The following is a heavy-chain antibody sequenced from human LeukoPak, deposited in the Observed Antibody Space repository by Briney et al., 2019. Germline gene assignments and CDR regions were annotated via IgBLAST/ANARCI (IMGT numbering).Heavy chain of an antibody. CDR3: ARGLDIVVVPAAILADY. J-gene: IGHJ4*02. CDR1: GFTFSSYW. CDR2: IKQDGSEK. Sequence: GGSLRPSCAASGFTFSSYWMSWVRQAPGKGLEWVANIKQDGSEKYYVDSVKGRFTISRDNAKNSLYLQMNSLRAEDTAVYYCARGLDIVVVPAAILADYWGQGTLVTVSS. V-gene: IGHV3-7*01. D-gene: IGHD2-2*03.